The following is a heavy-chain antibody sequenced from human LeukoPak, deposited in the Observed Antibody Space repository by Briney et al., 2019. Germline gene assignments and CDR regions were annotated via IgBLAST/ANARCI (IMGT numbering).Heavy chain of an antibody. CDR1: GFSVTTDSYC. CDR2: DYCGGNT. Sequence: SETLSLACTVSGFSVTTDSYCWGWIRQPPGKGLEWIGYDYCGGNTNYDPSLKRRVTISVDTSKNQFSLTLTSVTAADTAVYFCARDHFGSLDSWGQGILVTVSS. J-gene: IGHJ4*02. V-gene: IGHV4-61*01. CDR3: ARDHFGSLDS. D-gene: IGHD3-10*01.